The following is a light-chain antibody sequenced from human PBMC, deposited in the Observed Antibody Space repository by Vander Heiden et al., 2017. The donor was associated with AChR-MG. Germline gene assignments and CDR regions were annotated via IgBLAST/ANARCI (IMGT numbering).Light chain of an antibody. Sequence: IQMTQSPSTLSASVGARVTITCRSSQSISSWLAWYQQKPGKAPKLLIYKAFSLESGVPSRFSGSGSGTEFTLTISSLQPDDFATYYCQQYNSYSWTFGQGTKVEIK. CDR2: KAF. J-gene: IGKJ1*01. CDR1: QSISSW. V-gene: IGKV1-5*03. CDR3: QQYNSYSWT.